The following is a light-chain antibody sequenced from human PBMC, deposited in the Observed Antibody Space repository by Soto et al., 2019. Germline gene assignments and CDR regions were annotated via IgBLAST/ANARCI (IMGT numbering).Light chain of an antibody. CDR2: AAS. J-gene: IGKJ2*01. V-gene: IGKV1-39*01. CDR1: QSIGGY. CDR3: QQTYSSPRT. Sequence: DIQMTHSPSSLSASVGDRVTITCRASQSIGGYLNWYQQRPGKAPKLLIYAASNLQSGVPSRFSGSGSGTDFTLTISSLQPEDFATYHCQQTYSSPRTFGQGTRLEIK.